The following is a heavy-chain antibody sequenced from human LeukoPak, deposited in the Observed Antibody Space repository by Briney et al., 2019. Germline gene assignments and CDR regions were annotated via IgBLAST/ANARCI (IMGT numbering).Heavy chain of an antibody. CDR2: ISSSSSYM. Sequence: GGSLRLSCAASGFTFSSYSMNWVRQAPGKGLEWVSSISSSSSYMYYADSVKGRFTISRDNAKNSLYLQMNSLRAEDTAVYYCARSVGATRGWGQGTLVTVSS. D-gene: IGHD1-26*01. CDR3: ARSVGATRG. CDR1: GFTFSSYS. V-gene: IGHV3-21*01. J-gene: IGHJ4*02.